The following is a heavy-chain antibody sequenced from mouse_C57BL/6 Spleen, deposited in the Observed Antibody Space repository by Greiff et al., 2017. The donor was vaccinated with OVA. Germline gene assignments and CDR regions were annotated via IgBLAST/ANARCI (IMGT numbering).Heavy chain of an antibody. CDR1: GYSITSGYY. V-gene: IGHV3-6*01. D-gene: IGHD1-1*01. CDR3: ARDPSLLWYFDV. J-gene: IGHJ1*03. CDR2: ISYDGSN. Sequence: EVQVVESGPGLVKPSQSLSLTCSVTGYSITSGYYWNWIRQFPGNKLEWMGYISYDGSNNYNPSLKNRISITRDTSKNQFFLKLNSVTTEDTATYYCARDPSLLWYFDVWGTGTTVTVSS.